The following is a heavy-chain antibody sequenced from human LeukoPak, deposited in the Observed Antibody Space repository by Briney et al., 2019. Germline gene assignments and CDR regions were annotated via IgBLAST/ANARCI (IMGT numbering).Heavy chain of an antibody. CDR2: MDPNTGNT. CDR3: ARLYDGSAYHADHFDY. V-gene: IGHV1-8*02. Sequence: ASVKVSCKASGYMFVSYDINWVRQATGQGLEWMGWMDPNTGNTGYAQKFQGRVTMTRNPSIDTAYMELSSLRAEDTAVYYCARLYDGSAYHADHFDYWGQGTLVIVSS. D-gene: IGHD3-22*01. J-gene: IGHJ4*02. CDR1: GYMFVSYD.